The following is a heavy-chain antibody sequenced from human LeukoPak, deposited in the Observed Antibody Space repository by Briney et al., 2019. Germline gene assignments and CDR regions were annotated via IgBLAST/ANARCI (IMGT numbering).Heavy chain of an antibody. Sequence: ASVKVSCKASGYTFTSYYMHWVRQAPGQGLEWMGWINPNSGDTNYAQKFQGRVTMTRDTSISTAYMELSRLRSDDTAVYYCARDRGSSSWYRRFALDYWGRG. J-gene: IGHJ4*02. CDR3: ARDRGSSSWYRRFALDY. V-gene: IGHV1-2*02. CDR2: INPNSGDT. D-gene: IGHD6-13*01. CDR1: GYTFTSYY.